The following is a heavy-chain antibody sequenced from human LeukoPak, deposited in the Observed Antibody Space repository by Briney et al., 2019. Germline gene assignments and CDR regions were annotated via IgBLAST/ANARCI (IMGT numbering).Heavy chain of an antibody. Sequence: SETLSLTCAVYGGSFSGYYWSWIRQPPGKGLEWIGEINHSGSTNYNPSLKSRVTISVDTSKNQFSLKLSSVTAADTAVYYCARRPGYSSGWYFSWYFDLWGRGTLVTVSS. CDR3: ARRPGYSSGWYFSWYFDL. D-gene: IGHD6-19*01. CDR2: INHSGST. V-gene: IGHV4-34*01. CDR1: GGSFSGYY. J-gene: IGHJ2*01.